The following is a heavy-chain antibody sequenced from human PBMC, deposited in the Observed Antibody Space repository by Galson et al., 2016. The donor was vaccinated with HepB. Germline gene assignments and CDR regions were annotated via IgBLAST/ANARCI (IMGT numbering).Heavy chain of an antibody. Sequence: QSGAEVKKPGESLKISCKGSGYSFTTYWIGWVRQMPGKGLEWMGIIYPGDSDTRYSPSFQGQVTISADKSISTAYLQWSSLKASDTAMYYCARRYAVAGQASWFDPWGQGPLVTVSS. J-gene: IGHJ5*02. D-gene: IGHD6-19*01. CDR3: ARRYAVAGQASWFDP. V-gene: IGHV5-51*01. CDR2: IYPGDSDT. CDR1: GYSFTTYW.